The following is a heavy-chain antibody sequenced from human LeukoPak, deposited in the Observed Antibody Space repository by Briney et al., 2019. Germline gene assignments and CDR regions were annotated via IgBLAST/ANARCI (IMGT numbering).Heavy chain of an antibody. D-gene: IGHD5-12*01. CDR1: GFTFSSYS. Sequence: GGSLRLSCAASGFTFSSYSMNWVRQAPGKGLEWVSYISSSSSTIYYADSVKGRFTISRDNAKNSLYLQMNSLRAEDTAVYYCARLPTITFFDYWGQGTLVTVSS. J-gene: IGHJ4*02. CDR2: ISSSSSTI. CDR3: ARLPTITFFDY. V-gene: IGHV3-48*01.